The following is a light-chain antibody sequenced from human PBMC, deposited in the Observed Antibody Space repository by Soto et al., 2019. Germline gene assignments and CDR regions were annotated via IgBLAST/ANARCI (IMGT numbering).Light chain of an antibody. Sequence: EIVLTQSPGTLSLSPGERATLSCRASQSVSSKSLAWFQHRPGQAPRLLIYGASSRATGIPDRFSGSGSGTDFTLTISRRGPEDSAVYYCQQYGASPWTFGQGTKVEIK. J-gene: IGKJ1*01. CDR2: GAS. CDR1: QSVSSKS. V-gene: IGKV3-20*01. CDR3: QQYGASPWT.